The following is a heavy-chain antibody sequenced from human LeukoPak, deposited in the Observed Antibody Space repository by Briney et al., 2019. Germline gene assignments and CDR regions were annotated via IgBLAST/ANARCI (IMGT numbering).Heavy chain of an antibody. CDR2: INWNGGST. Sequence: PGGSLRLSCAASGFTFSSYEMNWVRQAPGKGLEWVSGINWNGGSTGYADSVKGRFTISRDNAKNSLYLQMNSLRAEDTALYYCARETYYYDSSGYYPIDYWGQGTLVTVSS. CDR1: GFTFSSYE. V-gene: IGHV3-20*04. J-gene: IGHJ4*02. CDR3: ARETYYYDSSGYYPIDY. D-gene: IGHD3-22*01.